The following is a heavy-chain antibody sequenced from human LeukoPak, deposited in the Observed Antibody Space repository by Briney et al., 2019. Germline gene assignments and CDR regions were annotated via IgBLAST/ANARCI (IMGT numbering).Heavy chain of an antibody. V-gene: IGHV3-7*01. CDR3: ARDRGSSGRLGRFDN. CDR1: GFTFSSYC. J-gene: IGHJ4*02. Sequence: GGTLRLSCAASGFTFSSYCMTWIRQAPGKGLEWVSNIKQDGSEKYYPDPMKGRFTIYRDNAKKLLYLQMNSLRVEDTAVYYCARDRGSSGRLGRFDNWGQGTLVTVSP. D-gene: IGHD6-19*01. CDR2: IKQDGSEK.